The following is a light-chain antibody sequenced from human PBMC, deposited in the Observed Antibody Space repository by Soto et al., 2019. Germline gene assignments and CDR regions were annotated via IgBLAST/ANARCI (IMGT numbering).Light chain of an antibody. V-gene: IGKV1-33*01. CDR1: QNTRDW. J-gene: IGKJ5*01. CDR3: QHYDSLPPT. CDR2: DAS. Sequence: DTQMTQSPSYVSASVGDRLIITCRASQNTRDWVAWYQQKPGQAPKLLIYDASNLKTGVPSRFSGSGSGTDFTFTISSLQPEDIATYYCQHYDSLPPTFGQGTRLEIK.